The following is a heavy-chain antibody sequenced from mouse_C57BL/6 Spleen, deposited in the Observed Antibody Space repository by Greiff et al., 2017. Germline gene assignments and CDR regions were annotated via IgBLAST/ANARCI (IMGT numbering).Heavy chain of an antibody. CDR2: IYPGDGDT. V-gene: IGHV1-80*01. CDR3: ARDGYDYDGLYAMDY. J-gene: IGHJ4*01. Sequence: QVQLKESGAELVKPGASVKISCKASGYAFSSYWMNWVKQRPGKGLEWIGQIYPGDGDTNYNGKFKGKATLTADKSSSTAYMQLSSLTSEDSAVYFCARDGYDYDGLYAMDYWGQGTSVTVSS. D-gene: IGHD2-4*01. CDR1: GYAFSSYW.